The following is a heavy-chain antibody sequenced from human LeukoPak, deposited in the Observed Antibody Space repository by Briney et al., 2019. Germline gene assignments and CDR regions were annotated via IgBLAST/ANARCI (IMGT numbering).Heavy chain of an antibody. D-gene: IGHD3-9*01. CDR3: ARDHPSSGWDSPDAFDI. Sequence: GGSLRLSCAASGFTFSSYEMNWVRQAPGKGLEWVAVISYDGSNRYYADSVKGRFTISRDNFKNTLYLQMNSLRAEDTAVYYCARDHPSSGWDSPDAFDIWGQGTMVTVSS. CDR2: ISYDGSNR. V-gene: IGHV3-30-3*01. CDR1: GFTFSSYE. J-gene: IGHJ3*02.